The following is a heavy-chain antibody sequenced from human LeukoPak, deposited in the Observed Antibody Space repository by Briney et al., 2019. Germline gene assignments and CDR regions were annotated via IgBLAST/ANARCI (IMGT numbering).Heavy chain of an antibody. Sequence: SETLSLTCTVSGYSISSGYYWGWIRQPPGKGLEWIGSIYHSGSTYYNPSLKSRVTISVDTSKNQFSLQLNSVTPEDTAVYYCARDRGVTIFGVLYGHAFDFWGQGTMVTVSS. J-gene: IGHJ3*01. CDR2: IYHSGST. D-gene: IGHD3-3*01. V-gene: IGHV4-38-2*02. CDR1: GYSISSGYY. CDR3: ARDRGVTIFGVLYGHAFDF.